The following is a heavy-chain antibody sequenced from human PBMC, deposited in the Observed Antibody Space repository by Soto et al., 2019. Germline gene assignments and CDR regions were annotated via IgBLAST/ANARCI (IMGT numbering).Heavy chain of an antibody. CDR2: ISSSSSTI. CDR1: GFTFSTYS. J-gene: IGHJ4*02. V-gene: IGHV3-48*01. Sequence: GGPLRLSCAASGFTFSTYSMNWVRQAPGKELEWVSYISSSSSTIFYTDSVKGRFTVSRDNAKNSLYLQMNSLRAEDTAVYYCERPTYYYDSSGPTAYWGQGTLVTVSS. D-gene: IGHD3-22*01. CDR3: ERPTYYYDSSGPTAY.